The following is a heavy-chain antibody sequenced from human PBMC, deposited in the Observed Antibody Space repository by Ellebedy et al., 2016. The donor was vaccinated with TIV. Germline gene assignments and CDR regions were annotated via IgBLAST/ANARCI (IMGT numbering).Heavy chain of an antibody. CDR1: GYSFTSYW. CDR3: ARMEASKYSYVDY. Sequence: KVSCKGSGYSFTSYWIGWVRQMPGKGLEWMGIIYPGDSDTRYSPSFQGQVTISADKSISTAYLQWSSLKASDTAMYYCARMEASKYSYVDYWGQGTLVTVSS. V-gene: IGHV5-51*01. CDR2: IYPGDSDT. J-gene: IGHJ4*02. D-gene: IGHD5-18*01.